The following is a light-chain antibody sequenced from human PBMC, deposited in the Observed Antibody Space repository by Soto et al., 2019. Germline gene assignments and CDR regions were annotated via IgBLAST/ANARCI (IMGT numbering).Light chain of an antibody. J-gene: IGKJ2*01. V-gene: IGKV3-15*01. Sequence: EIVMTQSPATLSVSPGESATLACRASQRVSSNLAWYQQKPGQAPRLLIYGASTRATGIPARFSGSGSGTEFTLIISSLQSEDFAVYYCQQYNNWPPYTFGQGTKLELK. CDR1: QRVSSN. CDR2: GAS. CDR3: QQYNNWPPYT.